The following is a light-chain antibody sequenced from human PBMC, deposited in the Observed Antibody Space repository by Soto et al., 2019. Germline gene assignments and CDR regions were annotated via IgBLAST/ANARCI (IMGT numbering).Light chain of an antibody. CDR1: QTISSSH. Sequence: EIVLTQSPGTLSLSPGERATLPCRASQTISSSHLAWYQQKPGQAPRLLIYGASSRATDIPDRFSGSGSGADFTLTISRLKPEDFAVYYCQHYDSSLRTFGPGTKVEIK. J-gene: IGKJ1*01. V-gene: IGKV3-20*01. CDR3: QHYDSSLRT. CDR2: GAS.